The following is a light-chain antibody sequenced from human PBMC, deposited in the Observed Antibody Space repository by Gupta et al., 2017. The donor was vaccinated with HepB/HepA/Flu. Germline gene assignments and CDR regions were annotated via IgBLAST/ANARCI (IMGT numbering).Light chain of an antibody. CDR3: SSYTSSSTNYI. Sequence: QSALTQPASVSGSPGQSITISCTGTSSDVGGYKYVSWYQQHPGKAPKLMIYDVSNRPSGVSNRFSGSKSGNTASLTISGLQAEDEADYYCSSYTSSSTNYIFGTGTKVTVL. CDR1: SSDVGGYKY. CDR2: DVS. V-gene: IGLV2-14*01. J-gene: IGLJ1*01.